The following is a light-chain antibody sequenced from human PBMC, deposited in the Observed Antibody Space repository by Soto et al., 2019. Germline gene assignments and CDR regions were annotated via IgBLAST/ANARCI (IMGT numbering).Light chain of an antibody. CDR2: GAS. V-gene: IGKV4-1*01. CDR3: PQYYGTIT. CDR1: QSVLYSSNNNNY. Sequence: DIVMTQSPDSLAVSLGERATINCKSSQSVLYSSNNNNYLAWYQQKPGQSPKLLIYGASTRESGVPDRFSGSGSGTDFTLTISSMQAEDVAVNYCPQYYGTITFGGGTKVEIK. J-gene: IGKJ4*01.